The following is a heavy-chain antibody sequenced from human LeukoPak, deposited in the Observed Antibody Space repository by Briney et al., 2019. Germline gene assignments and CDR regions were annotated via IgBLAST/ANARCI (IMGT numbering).Heavy chain of an antibody. D-gene: IGHD1-20*01. V-gene: IGHV5-51*01. Sequence: GESLQISCKASGYSFTTHWIGWVRQMPGKGLEWMGIIYPGDSDTRYSPSFQGHVTISADKSISTAYLQWSSLKASDTAMYFCARRVPYNWKAGEAFDIWGQGTMVTVSS. CDR3: ARRVPYNWKAGEAFDI. J-gene: IGHJ3*02. CDR1: GYSFTTHW. CDR2: IYPGDSDT.